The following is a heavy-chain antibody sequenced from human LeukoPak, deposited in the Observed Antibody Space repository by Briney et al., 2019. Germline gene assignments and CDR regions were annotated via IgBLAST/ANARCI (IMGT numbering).Heavy chain of an antibody. J-gene: IGHJ4*02. CDR1: GFTFSGYS. D-gene: IGHD3-3*02. V-gene: IGHV3-21*01. CDR2: ISSSSSYI. CDR3: AREIAVLAADY. Sequence: GGSLRLSCAASGFTFSGYSMNWVRQAPGKGLEWVSSISSSSSYIYYADSVKGRFTISRDNAKNSLYLQMNSLRAEDTAVYYCAREIAVLAADYWGQGTLVTVFS.